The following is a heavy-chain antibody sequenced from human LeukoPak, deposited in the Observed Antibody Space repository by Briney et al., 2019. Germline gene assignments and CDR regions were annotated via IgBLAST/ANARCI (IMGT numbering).Heavy chain of an antibody. CDR1: GFTFSSYA. D-gene: IGHD5-24*01. CDR2: ISGSGGST. J-gene: IGHJ4*02. CDR3: AKDRWLHLGYFDY. Sequence: PGGSLRLSCAASGFTFSSYAMSWVRQAPGKGLEWVSAISGSGGSTYYADSVKGRFTISRDNSKNTLYLQMNSLTAEDTAVYYCAKDRWLHLGYFDYWGQGTLVTVSS. V-gene: IGHV3-23*01.